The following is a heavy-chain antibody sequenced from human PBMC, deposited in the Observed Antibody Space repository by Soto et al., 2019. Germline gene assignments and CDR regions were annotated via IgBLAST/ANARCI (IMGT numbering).Heavy chain of an antibody. V-gene: IGHV3-33*01. CDR1: GFTFSSYG. J-gene: IGHJ4*02. CDR2: IYYDGSNK. Sequence: QVQLVESGGGVVQPGRSLGLSCAASGFTFSSYGMHWVRQAPGKGLEWVAVIYYDGSNKYYADSVKGRFTISRDNSKNTLYLPMNSLRAEDTAVYYCARSQYSSSWYPFDYWGQGTLVTVSS. CDR3: ARSQYSSSWYPFDY. D-gene: IGHD6-13*01.